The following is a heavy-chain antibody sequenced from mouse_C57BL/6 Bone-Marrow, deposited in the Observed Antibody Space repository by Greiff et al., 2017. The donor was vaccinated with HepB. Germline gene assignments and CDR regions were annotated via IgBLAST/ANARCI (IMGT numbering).Heavy chain of an antibody. J-gene: IGHJ4*01. CDR2: IDPSDSET. D-gene: IGHD1-1*01. CDR3: ARYGVSRAMDY. CDR1: GYTFTSYW. V-gene: IGHV1-52*01. Sequence: VKLQQPGAELVRPGSSVKLSCKASGYTFTSYWMHWVKQRPIQGLEWIGNIDPSDSETHYNQKFKDKATLTVDKSSSTAYMQLSSLTSEDSAVYYCARYGVSRAMDYWGQGTSVTVSS.